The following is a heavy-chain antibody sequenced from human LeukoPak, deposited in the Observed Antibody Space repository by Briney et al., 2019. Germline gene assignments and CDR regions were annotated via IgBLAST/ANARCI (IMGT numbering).Heavy chain of an antibody. CDR3: ARGRFGVLDY. J-gene: IGHJ4*02. CDR2: IYYSGST. V-gene: IGHV4-39*07. CDR1: GGSISSSSYY. Sequence: PSETLSLTCTVSGGSISSSSYYWGWIRQPPGKGLEWIGSIYYSGSTYYNPSLKSRVTISVDTSKNQFSLKLSSVTAADTAVYYCARGRFGVLDYWGQGTLVTVSS. D-gene: IGHD3-10*01.